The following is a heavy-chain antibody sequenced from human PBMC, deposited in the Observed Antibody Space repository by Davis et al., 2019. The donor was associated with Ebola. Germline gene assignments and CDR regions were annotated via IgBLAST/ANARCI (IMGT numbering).Heavy chain of an antibody. CDR1: GYTFTGYY. D-gene: IGHD5-12*01. J-gene: IGHJ5*02. CDR3: ARAVATTKTRFPPNWFDP. Sequence: ASVKVSCKASGYTFTGYYMHWVRQAPGQGLEWMGWINPNSGDTNYAQKFQGWVTMTRDTSISTAYMELSRLRSDDTAVYYCARAVATTKTRFPPNWFDPWGQGTLVTVSS. V-gene: IGHV1-2*04. CDR2: INPNSGDT.